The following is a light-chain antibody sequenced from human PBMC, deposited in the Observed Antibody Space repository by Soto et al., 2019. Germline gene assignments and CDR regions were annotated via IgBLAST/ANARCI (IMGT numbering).Light chain of an antibody. CDR1: QSISDT. CDR2: GAS. J-gene: IGKJ1*01. V-gene: IGKV3D-15*01. CDR3: QQYNNWPWT. Sequence: IVMTQSPATLSVSPGGRATLSCRASQSISDTLAWYQQKPGQAPRLLIYGASNRATGIPDRFSGSGSGTDFTLTISTLQSEDFAVYYCQQYNNWPWTFGQGTKVDI.